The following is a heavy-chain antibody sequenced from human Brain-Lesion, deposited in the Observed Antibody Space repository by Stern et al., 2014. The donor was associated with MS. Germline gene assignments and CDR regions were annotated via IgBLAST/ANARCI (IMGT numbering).Heavy chain of an antibody. J-gene: IGHJ5*01. V-gene: IGHV4-61*02. D-gene: IGHD5-18*01. CDR2: IHASGST. Sequence: VQLVESGPGLVKPSQTLSVTCTVSGDSISRDNYFWSWIRQAAGKRLEWIGRIHASGSTFYNPCLKSRVTISVDPSKTQFSLNLNSVTAEDTAVYYCARASAPLYSGNWFDSWGQGTLVSVSS. CDR1: GDSISRDNYF. CDR3: ARASAPLYSGNWFDS.